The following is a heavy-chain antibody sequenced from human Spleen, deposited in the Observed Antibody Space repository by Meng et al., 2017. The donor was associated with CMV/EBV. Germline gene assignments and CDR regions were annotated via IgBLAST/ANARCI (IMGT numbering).Heavy chain of an antibody. J-gene: IGHJ6*02. CDR1: GFTVSVNS. D-gene: IGHD1-26*01. Sequence: GESLKISCAASGFTVSVNSMSWVRQAPGKGLEWVSVLYSGGSIYYADSVKGRFTISRDNSRNTVYLQMNSLRAEDTAVYYCARETIVGGKLGSGGMDVWGQGTTVPSP. V-gene: IGHV3-66*02. CDR2: LYSGGSI. CDR3: ARETIVGGKLGSGGMDV.